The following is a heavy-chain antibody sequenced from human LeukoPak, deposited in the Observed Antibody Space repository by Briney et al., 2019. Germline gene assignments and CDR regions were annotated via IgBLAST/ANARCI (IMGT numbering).Heavy chain of an antibody. V-gene: IGHV3-21*01. CDR1: GFTFSSYS. J-gene: IGHJ4*02. D-gene: IGHD3-22*01. CDR2: ISSGSSYI. CDR3: ARDLDSSGYYYIVTFDY. Sequence: GGSLRLSCAASGFTFSSYSMNWVRQAPGKGLEWVSSISSGSSYIYYADSVKGQFTISRDNAKNSLYLQMNSLRAEDTAVYYCARDLDSSGYYYIVTFDYWGQGTLVTVSS.